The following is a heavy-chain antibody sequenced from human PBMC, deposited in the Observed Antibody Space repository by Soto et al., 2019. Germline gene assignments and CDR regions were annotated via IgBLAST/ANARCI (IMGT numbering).Heavy chain of an antibody. J-gene: IGHJ4*02. D-gene: IGHD3-3*01. V-gene: IGHV3-33*01. Sequence: PGGSLRLSCVVSGFTFSSYGMHWVRQAPGKGLEWVAVIWYDGSNKYYADSVKGRFTISRDNSKNTLYLQMNSLRAEDTAVYYCARDRADFWGGQGNFDYWGQGTLVTVSS. CDR1: GFTFSSYG. CDR2: IWYDGSNK. CDR3: ARDRADFWGGQGNFDY.